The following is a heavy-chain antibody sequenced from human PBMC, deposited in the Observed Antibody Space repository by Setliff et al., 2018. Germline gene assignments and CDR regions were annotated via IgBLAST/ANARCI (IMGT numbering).Heavy chain of an antibody. D-gene: IGHD6-19*01. CDR3: ASGTPHKWLVHDYYYYGMDV. Sequence: SVKVSCKASGGTFSSYAISWVRQAPGQGLEWMGGVIPIFGTANYAQKFQGRVTITTDESTSTAYMELSSLRSEDTAVYYCASGTPHKWLVHDYYYYGMDVWGQGTTVTVSS. CDR1: GGTFSSYA. CDR2: VIPIFGTA. J-gene: IGHJ6*02. V-gene: IGHV1-69*05.